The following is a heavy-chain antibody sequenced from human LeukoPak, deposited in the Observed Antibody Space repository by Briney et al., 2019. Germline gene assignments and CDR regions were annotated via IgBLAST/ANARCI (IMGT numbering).Heavy chain of an antibody. J-gene: IGHJ4*02. V-gene: IGHV1-24*01. Sequence: ASVKVSCKVSGYTLTELSMHWVRQAPGKGLEWMGVFDPEDAETIYPQKFQSRVTMTEDTSTDTAYMELSSLRSEDTAVYYCATVEKEYQDISGYYDYWGQGTLVTVSS. CDR3: ATVEKEYQDISGYYDY. CDR1: GYTLTELS. CDR2: FDPEDAET. D-gene: IGHD3-22*01.